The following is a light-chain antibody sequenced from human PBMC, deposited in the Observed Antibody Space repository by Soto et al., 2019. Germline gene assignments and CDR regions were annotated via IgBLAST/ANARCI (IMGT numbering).Light chain of an antibody. CDR1: QSVSSYY. J-gene: IGKJ1*01. CDR3: QQCGSSPWT. Sequence: EIVLTQSPGTLSLSPGGRATLSCRASQSVSSYYLAWYQQKPGQAPRLLIYAASSRATGIPDRFSGGGSGTDFTLTISRLEPEDFAVYYCQQCGSSPWTFGQGTKV. CDR2: AAS. V-gene: IGKV3-20*01.